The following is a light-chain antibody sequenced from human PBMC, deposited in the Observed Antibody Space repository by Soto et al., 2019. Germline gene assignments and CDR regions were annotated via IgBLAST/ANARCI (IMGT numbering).Light chain of an antibody. J-gene: IGKJ4*01. CDR2: GIS. CDR3: QQRSIWPLT. CDR1: QSVNSNY. Sequence: EIVMTQSPATLSVSPGERATLSCRASQSVNSNYLAWYQQKPGQAPRLLIYGISKRATGIPARFSGSRSGTDFTLTISSLEPEDFAVYYCQQRSIWPLTFGGGTKVEIK. V-gene: IGKV3-11*01.